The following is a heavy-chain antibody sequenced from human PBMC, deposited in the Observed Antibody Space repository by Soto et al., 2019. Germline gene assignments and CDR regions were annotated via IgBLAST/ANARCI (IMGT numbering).Heavy chain of an antibody. CDR1: GGSFNTYS. J-gene: IGHJ6*03. V-gene: IGHV4-59*13. Sequence: PSETLSLTCTVSGGSFNTYSWGWIRQPPGKELEWVGYISYSGSTNYNPSLKSRVTISRVTSKNQFSLNLVSVTAADTAVYYCARASYYSYMDVWGKGTTVTVSS. CDR2: ISYSGST. CDR3: ARASYYSYMDV.